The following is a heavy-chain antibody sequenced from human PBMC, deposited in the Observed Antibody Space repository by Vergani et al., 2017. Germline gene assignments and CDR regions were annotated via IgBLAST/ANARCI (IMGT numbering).Heavy chain of an antibody. CDR3: ARVSSSWYVNWFDP. CDR1: GGTFSSYT. D-gene: IGHD6-13*01. J-gene: IGHJ5*02. V-gene: IGHV1-69*02. CDR2: IIPILGIA. Sequence: QVQLVQSGAEVKKPGSSVKVSCKASGGTFSSYTISWVRQAPGQGLEWMGRIIPILGIANYAQKFKGRVTITADKSTSTAYMELSSLRSEDTAVYYCARVSSSWYVNWFDPWGQGTLVTVSS.